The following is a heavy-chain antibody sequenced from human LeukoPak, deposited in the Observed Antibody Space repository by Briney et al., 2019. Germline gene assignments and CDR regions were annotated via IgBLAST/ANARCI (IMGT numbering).Heavy chain of an antibody. D-gene: IGHD5-18*01. CDR3: ARLGTGYSLSY. J-gene: IGHJ4*02. CDR2: IHPHSGGT. Sequence: ASVKVSGKASGYSFTAYSIVWVRQAPGQGLEWMGWIHPHSGGTAYGKTFQGRVTMTRETSISTAYMELNSLGSDDAAVYYCARLGTGYSLSYWGQGTLVTVSS. V-gene: IGHV1-2*02. CDR1: GYSFTAYS.